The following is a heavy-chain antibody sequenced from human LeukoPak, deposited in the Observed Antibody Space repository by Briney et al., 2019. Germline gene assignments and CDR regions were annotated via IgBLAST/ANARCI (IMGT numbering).Heavy chain of an antibody. V-gene: IGHV3-30*18. J-gene: IGHJ4*02. CDR2: ISYDGSNK. CDR3: AELAPDYGDLRAHDY. Sequence: GGSLRLSCAASGFTFSSYGMHWVRQAPGKGLEWVAVISYDGSNKYYADSVKGRFTISRDNSKNTLYLQMNSLRAEDTAVYYCAELAPDYGDLRAHDYWGQGTLVTVSS. D-gene: IGHD4-17*01. CDR1: GFTFSSYG.